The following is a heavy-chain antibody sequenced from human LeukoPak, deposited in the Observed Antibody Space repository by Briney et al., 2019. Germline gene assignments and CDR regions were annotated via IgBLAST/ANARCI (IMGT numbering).Heavy chain of an antibody. CDR2: ISSSSSYI. CDR3: ARAFYGGRAGGY. D-gene: IGHD4-23*01. J-gene: IGHJ4*02. CDR1: GFTFSSFT. Sequence: GGSLRPSCAASGFTFSSFTMNWVRQAPGKGLEWVSSISSSSSYIYSADSVKGRFTISRDNAKNSLYLQMNSLRAEDTAVYYCARAFYGGRAGGYWGQGTLVTVSS. V-gene: IGHV3-21*01.